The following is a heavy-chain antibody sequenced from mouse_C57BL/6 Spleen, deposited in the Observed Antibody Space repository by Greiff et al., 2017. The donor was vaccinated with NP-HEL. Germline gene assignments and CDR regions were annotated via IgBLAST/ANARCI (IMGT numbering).Heavy chain of an antibody. CDR1: GYSITSGYY. D-gene: IGHD4-1*01. CDR3: ARAGLGRWFAY. Sequence: VQLQQSGPGLVKPSQSLSLTCSVTGYSITSGYYWNWIRQFPGNILEWMGYISYDGSNNYNPSLKNRISLTRDTSKNQFFLKLNSVTTEDTATYYCARAGLGRWFAYWGQGTLVTVSA. J-gene: IGHJ3*01. CDR2: ISYDGSN. V-gene: IGHV3-6*01.